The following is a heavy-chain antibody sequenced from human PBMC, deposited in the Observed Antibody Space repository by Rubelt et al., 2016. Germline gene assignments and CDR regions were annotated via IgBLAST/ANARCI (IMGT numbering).Heavy chain of an antibody. V-gene: IGHV4-61*05. CDR3: ARTSMDAFDI. CDR2: IYYSGST. Sequence: QLQLQESGPGLVKPSETLSLTCTVSGGSISSSSYYWGWIRQPPGKGLEWIGYIYYSGSTNYNPSLKSRVTISVDTSKNQFSLKLSSVTAADTAVYYCARTSMDAFDIWGQGTMVTVSS. J-gene: IGHJ3*02. CDR1: GGSISSSSYY.